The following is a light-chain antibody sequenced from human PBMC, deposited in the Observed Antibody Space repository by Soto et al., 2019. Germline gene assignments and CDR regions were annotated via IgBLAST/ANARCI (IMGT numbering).Light chain of an antibody. CDR3: TSYTISRTVV. V-gene: IGLV2-14*03. Sequence: QSALAQPASVSGSPGQSITISCTGTSSDIGTYNYVSWYQQHAGKVPKLMIYDVSNRPSGVSDRFSGSKSGNTASLTISGLQAEDEADYYCTSYTISRTVVFGGGTQLTVL. J-gene: IGLJ2*01. CDR1: SSDIGTYNY. CDR2: DVS.